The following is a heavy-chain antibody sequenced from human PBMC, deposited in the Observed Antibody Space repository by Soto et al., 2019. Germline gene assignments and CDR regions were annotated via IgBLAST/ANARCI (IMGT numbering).Heavy chain of an antibody. V-gene: IGHV1-69*01. CDR2: IIPIFGTA. J-gene: IGHJ4*02. CDR3: ARVDSNCLGCYSKEEYYFDY. Sequence: QVQLVQSGAEVKKPGSSVKVSCKASGGTFSSYAISWVRQAPGQGLEWMGGIIPIFGTANYAQKFQGRVTITADESTSTAYMELSSLRSEDTAVYYCARVDSNCLGCYSKEEYYFDYWGQGTLVTVSS. CDR1: GGTFSSYA. D-gene: IGHD4-4*01.